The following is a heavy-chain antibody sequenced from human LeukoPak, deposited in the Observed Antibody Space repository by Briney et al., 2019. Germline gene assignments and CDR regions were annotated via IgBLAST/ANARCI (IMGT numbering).Heavy chain of an antibody. D-gene: IGHD1-26*01. CDR2: IYYSGST. Sequence: PSETLSVTCTVSGGSISSYYWSWIRQPPGKGLEWVGYIYYSGSTNYTPSLKSRVTISVDTSKNQFSLKLSSVTAADTAVYYCAATGKGAAAFDYWGQGTLVTVSS. J-gene: IGHJ4*02. CDR1: GGSISSYY. CDR3: AATGKGAAAFDY. V-gene: IGHV4-59*01.